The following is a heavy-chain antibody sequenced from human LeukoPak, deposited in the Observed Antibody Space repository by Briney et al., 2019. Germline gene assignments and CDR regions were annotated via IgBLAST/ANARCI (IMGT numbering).Heavy chain of an antibody. D-gene: IGHD3-10*01. CDR3: TTDYYGSGSYPDAFDI. CDR1: GFAFDDYG. V-gene: IGHV3-15*01. CDR2: IKSKTDGGTT. Sequence: GGSLRLSCAASGFAFDDYGMSWVRQAPGKGLEWVGRIKSKTDGGTTDYAAPVKGRFTLSRDDSKNTLYLQMNSLKTEDTAVYYCTTDYYGSGSYPDAFDIWGRGTMVTVSS. J-gene: IGHJ3*02.